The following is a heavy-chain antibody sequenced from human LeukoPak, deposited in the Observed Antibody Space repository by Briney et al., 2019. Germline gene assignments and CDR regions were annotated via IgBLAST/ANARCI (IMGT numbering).Heavy chain of an antibody. CDR2: INPNSGST. CDR3: TKDQTKGYCSGTSCYQNWFDP. J-gene: IGHJ5*02. V-gene: IGHV1-2*02. CDR1: GYTFTGYY. Sequence: ASVKVSCKASGYTFTGYYMHWVRQAPGQGLEWMGWINPNSGSTNYAQKFQGRVTMTRDTSISTDYMELSRLRSDDTAVYYCTKDQTKGYCSGTSCYQNWFDPWGQGTLVTVSS. D-gene: IGHD2-2*01.